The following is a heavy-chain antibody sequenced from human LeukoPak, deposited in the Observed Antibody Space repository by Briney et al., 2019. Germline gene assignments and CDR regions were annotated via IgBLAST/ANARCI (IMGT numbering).Heavy chain of an antibody. CDR3: ARDVDIAVAGSVDY. D-gene: IGHD6-19*01. Sequence: GGSLRLSCAASGFTFSSYGMNWVRQAPGKGLEWVSSISSSSSYIYYADSVKGRFTISRDNAKNSLYLQMNSLRAEDTAVYYCARDVDIAVAGSVDYWGQGTLVTVSS. CDR1: GFTFSSYG. CDR2: ISSSSSYI. J-gene: IGHJ4*02. V-gene: IGHV3-21*01.